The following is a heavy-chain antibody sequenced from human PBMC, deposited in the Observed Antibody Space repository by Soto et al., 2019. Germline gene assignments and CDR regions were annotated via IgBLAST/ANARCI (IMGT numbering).Heavy chain of an antibody. CDR2: IYYSGST. V-gene: IGHV4-39*01. CDR1: GASVTSSTYY. D-gene: IGHD4-17*01. J-gene: IGHJ6*02. CDR3: ANDYGDYKSYYGMDV. Sequence: QLQLQESGPGLVKPSETLSLTYTVSGASVTSSTYYWGWIRQPPGKGLEWIGSIYYSGSTYYNPSLRSRVTISVDTSKNQVSLKLTSVTAADTAVYYCANDYGDYKSYYGMDVWGQGTTVTVS.